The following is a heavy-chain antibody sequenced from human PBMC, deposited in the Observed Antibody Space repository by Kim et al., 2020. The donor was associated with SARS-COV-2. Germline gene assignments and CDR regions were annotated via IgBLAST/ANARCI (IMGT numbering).Heavy chain of an antibody. V-gene: IGHV3-21*01. Sequence: GGSLRLSCVASGFPFRTYSMNWFRQAPGKGLKWVSSIISSSRSVFYADSLKGRFTISRDNAKNTLYLQLDRLRAEDTGVYYCAREFSTSPGVDYWGHGTLVTVSS. CDR3: AREFSTSPGVDY. CDR2: IISSSRSV. D-gene: IGHD3-16*01. CDR1: GFPFRTYS. J-gene: IGHJ4*01.